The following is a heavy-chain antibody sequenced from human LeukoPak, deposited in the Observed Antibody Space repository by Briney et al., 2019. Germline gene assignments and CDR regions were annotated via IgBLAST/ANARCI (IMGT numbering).Heavy chain of an antibody. Sequence: GGSLRLSCAASGFTFRSYGMHWVRQAPGKGLEWVAVISYDGNNKYYADSVKGRFTISRDNSKNTLYLQMGSLKAEDTAVYYCAKLRVVTPYYYYFAMDVWGQGTTVTVSS. CDR3: AKLRVVTPYYYYFAMDV. D-gene: IGHD4-23*01. CDR1: GFTFRSYG. J-gene: IGHJ6*02. CDR2: ISYDGNNK. V-gene: IGHV3-30*18.